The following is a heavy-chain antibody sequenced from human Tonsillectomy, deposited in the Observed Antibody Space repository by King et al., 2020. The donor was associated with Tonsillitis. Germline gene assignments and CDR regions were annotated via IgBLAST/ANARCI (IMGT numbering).Heavy chain of an antibody. V-gene: IGHV7-4-1*02. J-gene: IGHJ4*02. CDR3: AREFKRDCSSTSCHFLY. Sequence: QLVQSGSELKKPGASVKVSCKASGYTFTSYAMNWVRQAPGQGLEWMGWINTNTGNPTYAQGFTGRFVFSMDTSVTTAYLQISSLKAEDTAVYYCAREFKRDCSSTSCHFLYWGQGTLVTVSS. CDR1: GYTFTSYA. D-gene: IGHD2-2*01. CDR2: INTNTGNP.